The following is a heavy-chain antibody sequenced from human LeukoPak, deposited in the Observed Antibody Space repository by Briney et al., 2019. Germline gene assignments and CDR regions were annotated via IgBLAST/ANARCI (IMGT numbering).Heavy chain of an antibody. D-gene: IGHD3-9*01. Sequence: PGGSLRLSCAASGFTFSSYGMHWVRQAPGKGLEWVAVISYDGSNKYYADPVKGRFTISRDNSKNTLYPQMNSLRAEDTAVYYCAKGARVGYDILTGLFDPWGQGTLVTVSS. CDR3: AKGARVGYDILTGLFDP. J-gene: IGHJ5*02. CDR2: ISYDGSNK. V-gene: IGHV3-30*18. CDR1: GFTFSSYG.